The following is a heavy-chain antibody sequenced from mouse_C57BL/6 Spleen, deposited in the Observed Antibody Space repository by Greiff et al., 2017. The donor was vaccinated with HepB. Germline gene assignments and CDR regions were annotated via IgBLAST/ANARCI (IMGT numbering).Heavy chain of an antibody. CDR1: GFTFSSYA. V-gene: IGHV5-4*01. CDR3: ARDRKNYYGSSYFWYFDV. CDR2: ISDGGSYT. Sequence: EVMLVESGGGLVKPGGSLKLSCAASGFTFSSYAMSWVRQTPEKRLEWVATISDGGSYTYYPDNVKGRFTISRDNAKNNLYLQMSHLKSEDTAMYYCARDRKNYYGSSYFWYFDVWGTGTTVTVSS. J-gene: IGHJ1*03. D-gene: IGHD1-1*01.